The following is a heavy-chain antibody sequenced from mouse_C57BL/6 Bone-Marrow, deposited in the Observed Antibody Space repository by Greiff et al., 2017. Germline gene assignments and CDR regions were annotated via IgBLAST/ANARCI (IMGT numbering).Heavy chain of an antibody. J-gene: IGHJ3*01. CDR3: ARHKGYDYDWFAY. Sequence: EVQVVESGGGLVQPGASLKLSCESNEYEFPSHDMSWVRKTPEKRLELVAAINSDGGSTYYPDTMESRVIISRDNTKKTRYLQMSSLRSEDTALYYCARHKGYDYDWFAYGGQGTLVTVSA. CDR1: EYEFPSHD. V-gene: IGHV5-2*01. CDR2: INSDGGST. D-gene: IGHD2-4*01.